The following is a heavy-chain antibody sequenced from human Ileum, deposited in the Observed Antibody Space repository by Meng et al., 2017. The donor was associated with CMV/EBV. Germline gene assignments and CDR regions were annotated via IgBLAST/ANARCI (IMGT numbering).Heavy chain of an antibody. Sequence: SETLSLTCTVSGGSISDYYWTWIRQSPGKGREGIGYAVYTGDTNYNHSLKRRVTMSVDTSKKQFSLSLGFMTAADTGIYYCASHRDSAGYYSDYWGQGTLVTVSS. CDR1: GGSISDYY. CDR2: AVYTGDT. V-gene: IGHV4-59*01. J-gene: IGHJ4*02. D-gene: IGHD2-21*01. CDR3: ASHRDSAGYYSDY.